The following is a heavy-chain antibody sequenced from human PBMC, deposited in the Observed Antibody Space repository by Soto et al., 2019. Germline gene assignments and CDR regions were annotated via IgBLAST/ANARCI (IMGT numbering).Heavy chain of an antibody. CDR2: TSFDGSKI. J-gene: IGHJ6*02. CDR1: GFTFSVYP. Sequence: RLSCAASGFTFSVYPMHWVRQAPGKGLEWVAFTSFDGSKISYSDSVKGRFTISRDNSKKTLYLQMNSLRPEDAAVYHCANLLNVAAAHTPHYYGIDVWGQGTTVTVSS. CDR3: ANLLNVAAAHTPHYYGIDV. V-gene: IGHV3-30-3*01. D-gene: IGHD6-13*01.